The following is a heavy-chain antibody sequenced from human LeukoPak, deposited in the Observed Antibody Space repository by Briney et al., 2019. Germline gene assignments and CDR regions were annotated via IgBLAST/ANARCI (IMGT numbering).Heavy chain of an antibody. Sequence: ASVKVSCKASGYTFTGYYMHWVRQAPGQGLEWMGWINPNSGGTNYAQKFQGRVTMTRDTSISTAYMELSSLRSEDTAVYYCARAGYSSSWYLYWGQGTLVTVSS. D-gene: IGHD6-13*01. CDR2: INPNSGGT. CDR3: ARAGYSSSWYLY. CDR1: GYTFTGYY. V-gene: IGHV1-2*02. J-gene: IGHJ4*02.